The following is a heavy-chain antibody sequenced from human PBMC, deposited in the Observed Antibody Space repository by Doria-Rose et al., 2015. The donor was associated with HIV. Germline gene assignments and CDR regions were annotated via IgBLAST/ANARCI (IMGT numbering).Heavy chain of an antibody. D-gene: IGHD6-25*01. CDR3: AKQAVNWFDP. Sequence: VQLVESGPGLVKPSETLSLTCTVSGGSVASGTPYWDWIRQTPGKGLEWIGTIYYSGITYYNPSLRGRVTISLHTSKQQYSLKLISVTAADTGVYYCAKQAVNWFDPWGQGTLVTVSS. CDR2: IYYSGIT. V-gene: IGHV4-39*01. CDR1: GGSVASGTPY. J-gene: IGHJ5*02.